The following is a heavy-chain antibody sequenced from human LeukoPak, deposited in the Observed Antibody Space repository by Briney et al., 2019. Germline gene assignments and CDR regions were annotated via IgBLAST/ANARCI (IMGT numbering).Heavy chain of an antibody. J-gene: IGHJ6*04. Sequence: SETLSLTCAVSGGSISSSDYWSWVRQPPGKGLEWIGEISHSGSTNYNPSLKSRVTISVDKSNNQFSLKLSSVTAADTAVYYCAKGRGYTQDVWGKGTTVTVSS. CDR2: ISHSGST. CDR1: GGSISSSDY. V-gene: IGHV4-4*02. D-gene: IGHD5-18*01. CDR3: AKGRGYTQDV.